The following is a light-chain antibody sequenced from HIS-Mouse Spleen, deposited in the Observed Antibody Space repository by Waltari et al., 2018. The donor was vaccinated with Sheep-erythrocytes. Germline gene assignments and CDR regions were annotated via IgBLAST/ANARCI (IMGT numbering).Light chain of an antibody. CDR2: DAS. CDR3: CSYAGSYNHV. CDR1: SSDVGGYNY. Sequence: QSALTQPRPVSGSPGQSATISCTGTSSDVGGYNYVSWYQQHPGKAPKLMIYDASKRPSGVPDRFSGSKSGNTASLTISGRQAEDEADYYCCSYAGSYNHVFATGTKVTVL. V-gene: IGLV2-11*01. J-gene: IGLJ1*01.